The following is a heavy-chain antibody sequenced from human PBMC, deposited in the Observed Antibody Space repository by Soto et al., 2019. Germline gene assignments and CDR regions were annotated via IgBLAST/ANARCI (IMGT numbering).Heavy chain of an antibody. D-gene: IGHD1-26*01. CDR3: ARESGSYYGMNYYYGMDV. CDR2: INAYNGHT. J-gene: IGHJ6*02. V-gene: IGHV1-18*01. Sequence: QVHLVQSGGEVTKPGASVKVSCTASGYTFTSYGITWVRQAPGQGLEWMGWINAYNGHTNYAQKFQGRVTMTTDTSTTTAYRDLRSLSFDDTAVYYCARESGSYYGMNYYYGMDVWGQGTTVAVSS. CDR1: GYTFTSYG.